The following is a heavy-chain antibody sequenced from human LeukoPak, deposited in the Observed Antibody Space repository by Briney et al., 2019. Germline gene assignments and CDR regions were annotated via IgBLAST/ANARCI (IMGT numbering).Heavy chain of an antibody. V-gene: IGHV1-8*02. CDR2: MNPNSGNT. Sequence: ASVKVSCKASGYTFTSYDINWVRQATGQGLEWMGWMNPNSGNTGYAQKFQGRVTMTRNTSISTAYMELSSLRSEDTAVYYCARGPPPSYYDILTGYYGYYYMDVWGKGTTVTISS. CDR1: GYTFTSYD. CDR3: ARGPPPSYYDILTGYYGYYYMDV. J-gene: IGHJ6*03. D-gene: IGHD3-9*01.